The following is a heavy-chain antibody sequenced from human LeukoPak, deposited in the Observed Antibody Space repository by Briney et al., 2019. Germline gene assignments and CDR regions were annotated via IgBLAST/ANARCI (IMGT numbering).Heavy chain of an antibody. J-gene: IGHJ4*02. D-gene: IGHD3-9*01. V-gene: IGHV1-46*01. CDR3: ARDVYYDILTGYHTRFDY. Sequence: ASVKVSCKAPGDTFTSYYMHWVRQAPGQGPEWMGIINPGGDSTIYAQKFRGRVTMTRDTSTSTAYMELSSLRSEDTAVYYCARDVYYDILTGYHTRFDYWGQGTLVTVSS. CDR2: INPGGDST. CDR1: GDTFTSYY.